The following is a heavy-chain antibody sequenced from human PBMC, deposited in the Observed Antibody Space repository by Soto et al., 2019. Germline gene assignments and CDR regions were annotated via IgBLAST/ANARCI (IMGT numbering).Heavy chain of an antibody. CDR1: GFTFSSYA. Sequence: GGSLRLSCAASGFTFSSYAMHWVRQAPGKGLEWVAVISYDGSNKYYADSVKGRFTISRDNSKNTLYLQMNSLRAEDTAVYYCARVSGGDGYYYYYYGMDVWGQGTTVTVSS. V-gene: IGHV3-30-3*01. D-gene: IGHD2-21*02. CDR2: ISYDGSNK. J-gene: IGHJ6*02. CDR3: ARVSGGDGYYYYYYGMDV.